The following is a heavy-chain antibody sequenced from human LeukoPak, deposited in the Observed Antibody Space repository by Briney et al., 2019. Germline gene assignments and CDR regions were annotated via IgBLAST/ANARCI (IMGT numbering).Heavy chain of an antibody. Sequence: SETLSLTCTVSGGPISSYYWSWIRQPPGKGLEWIGYIYYSGSTNYNPSLKSRVTISVDTSKNQFSLKLSSVTAADTAVYYCARDPYYYDSSGSYGAFDIWGQGTMVTVSS. D-gene: IGHD3-22*01. CDR2: IYYSGST. V-gene: IGHV4-59*01. CDR1: GGPISSYY. J-gene: IGHJ3*02. CDR3: ARDPYYYDSSGSYGAFDI.